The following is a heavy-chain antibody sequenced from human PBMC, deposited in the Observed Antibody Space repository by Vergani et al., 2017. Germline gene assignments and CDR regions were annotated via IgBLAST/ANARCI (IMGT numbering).Heavy chain of an antibody. D-gene: IGHD6-6*01. J-gene: IGHJ6*03. CDR2: IYDSGDT. Sequence: QVQLQESGPGLVKPSETLSLTCSVSGDSMHTYYWTWIRPPPGKGLEWIGYIYDSGDTKYNPSLKSRVTMSLDTSKNQFSLKLSSVTAADTAVYYCARALSIAARRDYYYYMDVWGKGTTVTVSS. CDR1: GDSMHTYY. CDR3: ARALSIAARRDYYYYMDV. V-gene: IGHV4-59*01.